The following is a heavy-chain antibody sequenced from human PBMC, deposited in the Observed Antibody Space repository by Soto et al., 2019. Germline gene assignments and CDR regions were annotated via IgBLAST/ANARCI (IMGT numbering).Heavy chain of an antibody. CDR2: ITIRTGNV. Sequence: GGSLRLSCEASGFTISECSMNWVRQAPGKGLEWLAYITIRTGNVLYADSVRGRFTISADNAENSVVLQMNSLRDEDSAVYFCVRDRDLYRDMFHADLWGQGTLVTVSS. CDR3: VRDRDLYRDMFHADL. CDR1: GFTISECS. J-gene: IGHJ4*01. V-gene: IGHV3-48*02. D-gene: IGHD3-10*02.